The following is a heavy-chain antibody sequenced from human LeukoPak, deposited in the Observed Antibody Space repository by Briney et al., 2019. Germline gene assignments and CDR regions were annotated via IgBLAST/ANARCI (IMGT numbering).Heavy chain of an antibody. V-gene: IGHV3-7*01. CDR3: ARDPYNYDRSGYKLDSYFDY. CDR2: IKQDGSDT. J-gene: IGHJ4*02. Sequence: PGGSLRLSCAASGFSFRSFWMSWVRQAPGKGLEWVANIKQDGSDTYHADSVKGRFTISGDNAKNSLYLQMNSLRAEDTAVYYCARDPYNYDRSGYKLDSYFDYWGLGTLVTVSS. D-gene: IGHD3-22*01. CDR1: GFSFRSFW.